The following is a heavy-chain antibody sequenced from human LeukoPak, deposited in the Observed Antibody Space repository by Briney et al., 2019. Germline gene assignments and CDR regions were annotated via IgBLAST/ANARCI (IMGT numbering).Heavy chain of an antibody. CDR3: ARAKGGGSYYGSGSYYY. CDR1: GFTFSSYG. V-gene: IGHV3-23*01. D-gene: IGHD3-10*01. J-gene: IGHJ4*02. CDR2: ISGSGGST. Sequence: GGSLRLSCAASGFTFSSYGMSWVRQAPGKGLEWVSAISGSGGSTYHADSVKGRFTISRDNSKNTLYLQMNSLRAGDTAVYYCARAKGGGSYYGSGSYYYWGQGTLVTVSS.